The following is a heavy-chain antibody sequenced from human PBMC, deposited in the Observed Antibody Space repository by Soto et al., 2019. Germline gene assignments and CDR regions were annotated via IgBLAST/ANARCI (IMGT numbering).Heavy chain of an antibody. J-gene: IGHJ4*02. D-gene: IGHD2-2*01. CDR2: IYYSGSS. Sequence: PSETLSLTCTVSGGSISSSSFYWGWIRQPPGKGLEWIGNIYYSGSSYYNPSLKNRVSISVDTSTNQFSLKVSSVTAADTAVYHCARHEYCTSTSCSKGFDHWGQGALVTVSS. V-gene: IGHV4-39*01. CDR1: GGSISSSSFY. CDR3: ARHEYCTSTSCSKGFDH.